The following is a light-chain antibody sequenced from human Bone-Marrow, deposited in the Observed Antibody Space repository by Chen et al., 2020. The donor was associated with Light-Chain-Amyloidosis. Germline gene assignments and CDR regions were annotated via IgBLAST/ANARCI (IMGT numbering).Light chain of an antibody. CDR2: DVS. V-gene: IGLV2-14*03. Sequence: QSALTHPASVSGSPGQSITISCTGTSSDVGGYNYVSWYQHHPGKAPKLMIYDVSNRPSGVSNRFSGSKSGNTASLTISGLQAEDEADYYCSSYTSSSTLVVFGGGTKLTVL. CDR3: SSYTSSSTLVV. CDR1: SSDVGGYNY. J-gene: IGLJ2*01.